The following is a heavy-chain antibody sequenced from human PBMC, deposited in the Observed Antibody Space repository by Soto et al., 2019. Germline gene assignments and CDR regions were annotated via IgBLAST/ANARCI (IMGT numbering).Heavy chain of an antibody. CDR3: ARNYGGNSQFFDL. V-gene: IGHV4-39*07. D-gene: IGHD4-17*01. Sequence: SETLSLTCTVSGGSISSSSYYWGWIRQPPGKGLEWIGSIYYSGSTYYNPSLKSRVTMSVDTSKNQFSLKLTSVIPADTAVYFCARNYGGNSQFFDLWGRGTLVTVSS. J-gene: IGHJ2*01. CDR1: GGSISSSSYY. CDR2: IYYSGST.